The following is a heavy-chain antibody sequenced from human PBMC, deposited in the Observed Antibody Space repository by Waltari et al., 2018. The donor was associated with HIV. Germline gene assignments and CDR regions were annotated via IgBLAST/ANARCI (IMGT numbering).Heavy chain of an antibody. J-gene: IGHJ6*02. D-gene: IGHD2-15*01. Sequence: EVQLVESGGGLVQPGGSLRLSCAASGFTFSSYSMNWVRQAPGKGLEWVSYISSSSSTIYYADSVKGRFTISRDNAKNSLYLQMNSLRAEDTAVYYCARDNIVDYYYGMDVWGQGTTVTVSS. V-gene: IGHV3-48*04. CDR1: GFTFSSYS. CDR2: ISSSSSTI. CDR3: ARDNIVDYYYGMDV.